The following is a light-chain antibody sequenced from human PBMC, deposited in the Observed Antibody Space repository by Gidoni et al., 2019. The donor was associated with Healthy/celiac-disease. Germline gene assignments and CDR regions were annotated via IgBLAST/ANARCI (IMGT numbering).Light chain of an antibody. Sequence: DIQMTQSPSSLSASVGDRVTITCRASQSISSYLNWYQQKPGKAPKLLIYAASSWQSGVPSRFIGSGSGTDFTLTISSLQPADFATSYCQQRYSTLRSTFGQGTKLEIK. CDR3: QQRYSTLRST. J-gene: IGKJ2*02. CDR1: QSISSY. CDR2: AAS. V-gene: IGKV1-39*01.